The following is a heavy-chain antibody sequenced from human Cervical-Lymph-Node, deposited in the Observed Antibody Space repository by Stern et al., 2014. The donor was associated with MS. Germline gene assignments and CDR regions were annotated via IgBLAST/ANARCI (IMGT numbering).Heavy chain of an antibody. CDR1: GGTFSSYA. V-gene: IGHV1-69*01. CDR2: IIPIFGTA. D-gene: IGHD6-13*01. CDR3: ARGARGRQQPTYYYYGMDV. Sequence: QVQLVQSGAEVKKPGSSVKVSCKAAGGTFSSYAISWVRQAPGQGLEWMGGIIPIFGTANYAQKFQGRVTITADESTSTAYMELSSLRSEDTAVYYCARGARGRQQPTYYYYGMDVWGQGTTVTVSS. J-gene: IGHJ6*02.